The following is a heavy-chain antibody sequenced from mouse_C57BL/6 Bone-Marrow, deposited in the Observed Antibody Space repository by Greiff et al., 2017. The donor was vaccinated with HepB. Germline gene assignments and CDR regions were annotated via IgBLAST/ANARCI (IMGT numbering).Heavy chain of an antibody. V-gene: IGHV5-17*01. CDR1: GFTFSDYG. CDR3: ARRDYGNYFDY. Sequence: EVKLVESGGGLVKPGGSLKLSCAASGFTFSDYGMHWVRQAPEKGLEWVAYISSGSSTIYYADTVKGRFTISRDNAKNTLFLQMTSLKSEDTAMYYCARRDYGNYFDYWGQGTTLTVSS. CDR2: ISSGSSTI. D-gene: IGHD2-1*01. J-gene: IGHJ2*01.